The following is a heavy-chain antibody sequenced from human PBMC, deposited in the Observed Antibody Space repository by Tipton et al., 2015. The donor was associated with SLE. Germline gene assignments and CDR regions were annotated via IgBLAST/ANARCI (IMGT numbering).Heavy chain of an antibody. J-gene: IGHJ4*02. CDR3: ARRAYGDYGFDY. CDR1: GDSISSDIHY. Sequence: TLSLTCTVSGDSISSDIHYWGWIRQPPGKGLEWIGSVFYTGTTSYNSSVKSRVAISIDTSKNHFSLRLTPVTAADTAVYYCARRAYGDYGFDYWGQGTLVTVSS. CDR2: VFYTGTT. D-gene: IGHD4-17*01. V-gene: IGHV4-39*07.